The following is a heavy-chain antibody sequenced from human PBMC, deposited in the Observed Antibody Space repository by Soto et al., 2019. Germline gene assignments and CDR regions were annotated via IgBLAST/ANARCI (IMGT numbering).Heavy chain of an antibody. J-gene: IGHJ4*02. V-gene: IGHV5-51*01. CDR1: GYIFIDYW. D-gene: IGHD2-15*01. CDR3: ARPPLTGYSTHFNS. CDR2: VYPRDSDT. Sequence: PGESLKISCKASGYIFIDYWIGWVRQMPGKGLEWMGIVYPRDSDTRYSPSFQGQVTISADRSTGTAFLQWRSLKASDTALYYCARPPLTGYSTHFNSWGQGTLVTV.